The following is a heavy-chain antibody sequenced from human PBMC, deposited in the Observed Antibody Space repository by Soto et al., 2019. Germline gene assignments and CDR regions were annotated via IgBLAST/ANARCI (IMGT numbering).Heavy chain of an antibody. J-gene: IGHJ5*02. CDR1: GFTFSSYA. D-gene: IGHD3-22*01. Sequence: GGSLRLSCAASGFTFSSYAMSWVRQAPGKGLEWVSAISGSGGSTYYADSVKGRFTISRDNSKNTLYLQMNSLRAEDTAVYYCAKDPRRVVITSGSWFDPWGQGTLVTVSS. CDR3: AKDPRRVVITSGSWFDP. V-gene: IGHV3-23*01. CDR2: ISGSGGST.